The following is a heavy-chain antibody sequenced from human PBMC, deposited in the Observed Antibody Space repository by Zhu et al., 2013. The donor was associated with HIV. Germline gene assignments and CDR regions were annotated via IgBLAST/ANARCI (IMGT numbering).Heavy chain of an antibody. J-gene: IGHJ4*02. V-gene: IGHV3-7*01. CDR1: GFTFSTYW. CDR2: VKEDGGEK. Sequence: EVQLEESGGGLVQPGGSLRLSCAASGFTFSTYWMSWLRQAPGKGLEWVANVKEDGGEKYYVDTAKGRFTISRDNAKNSLYLQMNSLRVEDTAVYYCARDLVGTSTHWGQGTLVTVSS. CDR3: ARDLVGTSTH. D-gene: IGHD2-15*01.